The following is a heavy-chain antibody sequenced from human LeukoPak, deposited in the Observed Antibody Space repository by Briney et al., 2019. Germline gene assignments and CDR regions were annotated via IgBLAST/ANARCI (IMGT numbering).Heavy chain of an antibody. CDR2: IDPNSDNI. CDR1: GYTFTGCF. V-gene: IGHV1-2*02. CDR3: ARGPYCSGGSCYLESLGSFWFDP. Sequence: ASVKVSCKASGYTFTGCFIHYVRQAPGQGLEWMGWIDPNSDNIRYSETFKDRVTMTRDTSTNTAYMELSWLRSDDTAVYYCARGPYCSGGSCYLESLGSFWFDPWGQGTLVTVSS. J-gene: IGHJ5*02. D-gene: IGHD2-15*01.